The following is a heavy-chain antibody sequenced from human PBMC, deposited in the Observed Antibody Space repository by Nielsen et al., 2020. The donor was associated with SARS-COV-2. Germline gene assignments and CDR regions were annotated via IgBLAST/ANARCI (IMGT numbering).Heavy chain of an antibody. CDR3: AIMRTYSSSSNWFDP. J-gene: IGHJ5*02. CDR1: GGSISSYY. Sequence: LGTLSLTCTVSGGSISSYYWSWIRQPPGKGLEWIGYIYYSGSINYNPSLKSRVTISVDTSKNQFSLKLSSVTAADTAVYYCAIMRTYSSSSNWFDPWGQGTLVTVSS. D-gene: IGHD6-6*01. V-gene: IGHV4-59*13. CDR2: IYYSGSI.